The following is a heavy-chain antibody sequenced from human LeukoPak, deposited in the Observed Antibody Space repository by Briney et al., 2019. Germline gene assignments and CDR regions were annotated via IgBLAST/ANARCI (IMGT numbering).Heavy chain of an antibody. J-gene: IGHJ4*02. CDR1: GGSISSRSYY. CDR2: IYYSGST. Sequence: SETLSLTCTVSGGSISSRSYYWGWIRQPPGKGLEWIGSIYYSGSTYYNPSLKSRVTISVTTSKNQSSLKLSSVTAADTAVYYCAIEYYDFWSGYTLGDYWGQGTLVTVSS. D-gene: IGHD3-3*01. CDR3: AIEYYDFWSGYTLGDY. V-gene: IGHV4-39*01.